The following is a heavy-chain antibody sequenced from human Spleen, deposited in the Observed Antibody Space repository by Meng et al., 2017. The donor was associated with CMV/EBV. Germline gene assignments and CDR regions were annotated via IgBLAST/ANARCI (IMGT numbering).Heavy chain of an antibody. J-gene: IGHJ6*02. D-gene: IGHD2-21*01. CDR3: ARDVSPRSSAYFAIYYFYALDV. Sequence: GESLKISCAASGFRFDDYGMHWVRQAPGKGLEWVAISHDGSNKFYAASVKGRFTISRDNAQNSLYLQMNSLRAEDTAVYYCARDVSPRSSAYFAIYYFYALDVWGQGTTVTVSS. CDR1: GFRFDDYG. V-gene: IGHV3-30*12. CDR2: SHDGSNK.